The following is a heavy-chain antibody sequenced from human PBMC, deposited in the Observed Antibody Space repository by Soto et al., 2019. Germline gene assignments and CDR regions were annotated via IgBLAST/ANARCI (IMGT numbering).Heavy chain of an antibody. J-gene: IGHJ3*02. CDR1: GFSFGSSW. CDR3: ARDVAPGSSSLYLDAFDI. Sequence: EVQLVESGGDLVQPGGSLRLSCAASGFSFGSSWMTWVRQAPGKGLEWVANIKKDGSKINYLDSVRGRFTVSRDNAKNPLYLEMNSLRAEDTALYYCARDVAPGSSSLYLDAFDIGGQGTMVTVSS. CDR2: IKKDGSKI. D-gene: IGHD6-13*01. V-gene: IGHV3-7*05.